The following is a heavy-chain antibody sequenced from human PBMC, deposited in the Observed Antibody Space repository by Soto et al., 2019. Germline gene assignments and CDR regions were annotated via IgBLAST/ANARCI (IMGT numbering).Heavy chain of an antibody. J-gene: IGHJ5*02. V-gene: IGHV1-18*01. CDR3: ARGTYYYDSSGYSRDSNWFDP. CDR2: ISAYNGNT. D-gene: IGHD3-22*01. Sequence: ASVKVSCKASGYTFTSYGISWVRQAPGQGLEWMGWISAYNGNTNYAQKLQGGVTMTTDTSTSTDYMELRSLRSDDTAGYDCARGTYYYDSSGYSRDSNWFDPWGQGTLVTVSS. CDR1: GYTFTSYG.